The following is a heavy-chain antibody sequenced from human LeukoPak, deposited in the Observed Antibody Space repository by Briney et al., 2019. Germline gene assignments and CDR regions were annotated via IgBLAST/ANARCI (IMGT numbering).Heavy chain of an antibody. J-gene: IGHJ4*02. Sequence: GGSLRLSCAASGFTFSSYAMHWVRQAPGKGLEWVSGISGSGGRTYYADSVRGRFTVSRDNSKNTLYLQMNSLRVEDTAVYYCAKGGEDILTGPDYWGQGTLVTVSS. CDR2: ISGSGGRT. V-gene: IGHV3-23*01. CDR1: GFTFSSYA. CDR3: AKGGEDILTGPDY. D-gene: IGHD3-9*01.